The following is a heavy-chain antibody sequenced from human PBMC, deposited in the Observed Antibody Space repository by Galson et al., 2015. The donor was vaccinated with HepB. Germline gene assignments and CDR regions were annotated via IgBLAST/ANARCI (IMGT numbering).Heavy chain of an antibody. J-gene: IGHJ3*02. CDR1: GFTFSSHW. CDR2: INQDGSGK. D-gene: IGHD5-12*01. V-gene: IGHV3-7*03. CDR3: ARADNSGWHAFDT. Sequence: SLRLSCAASGFTFSSHWMGWFRQAPGKGLEWVANINQDGSGKYHVASVKGRFTISRDNAKNSLYLQMNSLRAEDTAVYYCARADNSGWHAFDTWGQGTMVIVSS.